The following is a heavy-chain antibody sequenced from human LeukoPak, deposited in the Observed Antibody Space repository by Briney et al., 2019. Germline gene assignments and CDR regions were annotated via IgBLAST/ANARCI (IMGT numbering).Heavy chain of an antibody. V-gene: IGHV4-59*11. CDR1: GGSISSHY. D-gene: IGHD2-15*01. CDR2: IYYSGST. Sequence: SETLSLTCTVSGGSISSHYWSWIRQPPGKGLEWIGYIYYSGSTNYNPSLKSRVTISVDTSKNQFSLKLSSVTAADTAVYYCARELTSGYCSGGSCSWEGNGWFDPWGQGTLVTVSS. J-gene: IGHJ5*02. CDR3: ARELTSGYCSGGSCSWEGNGWFDP.